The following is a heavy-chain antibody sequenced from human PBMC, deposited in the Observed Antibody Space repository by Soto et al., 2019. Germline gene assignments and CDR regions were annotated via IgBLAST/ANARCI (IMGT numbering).Heavy chain of an antibody. J-gene: IGHJ4*02. CDR1: GGPIKTGDYY. D-gene: IGHD3-10*01. Sequence: QVQLKESGPGLVKPSETLSLTCYVSGGPIKTGDYYWNWIRQPPGKGLEWIGYVFYSGATNYSPSLKSRAAISMDTPKNQFSLSLTSVTAADTAVYYCARAGFSYGHLLFWGQGIRVTVST. V-gene: IGHV4-30-4*01. CDR3: ARAGFSYGHLLF. CDR2: VFYSGAT.